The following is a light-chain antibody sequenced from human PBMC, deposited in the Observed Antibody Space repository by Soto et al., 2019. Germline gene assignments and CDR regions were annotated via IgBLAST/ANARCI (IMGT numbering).Light chain of an antibody. Sequence: DIQMTQSPSSLSASVGGRVIITCRESQDISVYLAWYQQKPGKVPKLLIYRASTLQSGVPSRFSGSGSGTDFPLTISRLQPEDVATYYCQKFNTAPLTFGQGTRLEIK. J-gene: IGKJ5*01. V-gene: IGKV1-27*01. CDR2: RAS. CDR1: QDISVY. CDR3: QKFNTAPLT.